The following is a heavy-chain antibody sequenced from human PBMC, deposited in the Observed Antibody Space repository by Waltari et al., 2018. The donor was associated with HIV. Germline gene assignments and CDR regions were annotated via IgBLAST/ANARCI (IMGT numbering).Heavy chain of an antibody. CDR2: IWDDGSNK. D-gene: IGHD2-15*01. J-gene: IGHJ4*02. Sequence: QVQLVESGGGVVQPGRSLRLSCAASGFTFSNYGMHWVRQARGEGLEWVALIWDDGSNKFYADSVKGRFIISRDNSKNTLYLQINSLRADDTAVYYCTRDKQTTGATLDYWGQGTLVTVSS. V-gene: IGHV3-33*01. CDR1: GFTFSNYG. CDR3: TRDKQTTGATLDY.